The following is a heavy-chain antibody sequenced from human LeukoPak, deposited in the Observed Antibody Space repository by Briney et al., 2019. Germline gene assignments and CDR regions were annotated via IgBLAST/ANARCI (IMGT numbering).Heavy chain of an antibody. CDR3: ASSHPHYDSSGYAFDI. CDR1: GYTFTGYY. CDR2: INPNSGGT. V-gene: IGHV1-2*02. D-gene: IGHD3-22*01. Sequence: GASVKVSCKAFGYTFTGYYMHWVRQAPGQGLEWMGWINPNSGGTNYAQKFQGRVTMTRDTSISTAYMELSRLRSDDTAVYYCASSHPHYDSSGYAFDIWGQGTMVTVSS. J-gene: IGHJ3*02.